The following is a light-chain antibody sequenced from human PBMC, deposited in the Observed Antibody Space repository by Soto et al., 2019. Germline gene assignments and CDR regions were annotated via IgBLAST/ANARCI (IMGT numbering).Light chain of an antibody. CDR3: SSYTSSSNVV. CDR2: EVS. CDR1: SSDGGGYNY. Sequence: QSALTQPASVSGSPGQSITISCTGTSSDGGGYNYVSCYQQHPGKAPKLMIYEVSNRPSGVSNRSSGSKSGNTASLTISGLPADDEDDYYCSSYTSSSNVVFGGGTKLNVL. J-gene: IGLJ2*01. V-gene: IGLV2-14*01.